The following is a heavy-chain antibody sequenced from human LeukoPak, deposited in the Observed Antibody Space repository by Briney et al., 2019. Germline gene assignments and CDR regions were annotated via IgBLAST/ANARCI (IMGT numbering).Heavy chain of an antibody. Sequence: GGSLRLSCAASGFTFSSYGMHWVRQAPGKGLEWVAVISYDGSNKYYADSVKGRFTISRDNSKNTLYLQMNSLRAEDTAVYYCARGIAVARKVFDYWGQGTLVTVSS. J-gene: IGHJ4*02. CDR3: ARGIAVARKVFDY. V-gene: IGHV3-30*03. D-gene: IGHD6-19*01. CDR1: GFTFSSYG. CDR2: ISYDGSNK.